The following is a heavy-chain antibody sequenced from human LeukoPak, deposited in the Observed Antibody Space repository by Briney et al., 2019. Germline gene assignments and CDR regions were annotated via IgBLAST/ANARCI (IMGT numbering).Heavy chain of an antibody. D-gene: IGHD3-22*01. CDR1: RYSISSAYY. CDR3: TRPYYSDGSGSPDY. J-gene: IGHJ4*02. V-gene: IGHV4-38-2*02. Sequence: SETLSLTCTVSRYSISSAYYWGWIRQPPGKGLEWIGNIYYSGSTYYNPSLKSRVTISVDTSKNQFSLKLTSVTAADTAVYYCTRPYYSDGSGSPDYWGQGTLVTVSS. CDR2: IYYSGST.